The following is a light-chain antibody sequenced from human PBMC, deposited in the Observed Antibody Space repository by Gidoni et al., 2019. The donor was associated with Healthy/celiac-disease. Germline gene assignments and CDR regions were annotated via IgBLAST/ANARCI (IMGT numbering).Light chain of an antibody. CDR3: QQSYSTLLT. CDR1: QSISSY. CDR2: AAS. J-gene: IGKJ3*01. Sequence: DIQMTQSPSSLSASVGDRVTITCRASQSISSYLNWYRQKPGKAPKLLIYAASRLQSGVPSRFSGSGSGTDFTLTISSLQPEDFATYYCQQSYSTLLTFGPGTKVDIK. V-gene: IGKV1-39*01.